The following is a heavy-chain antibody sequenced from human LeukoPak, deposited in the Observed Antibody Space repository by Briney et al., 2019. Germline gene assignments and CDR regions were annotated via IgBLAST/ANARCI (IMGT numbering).Heavy chain of an antibody. Sequence: GGPLRLSCAASGFTFSGSAIHWVRQASGKGLEWVGHIRSTANTYATAYAASVQGRFTISRDDSKKTVYLQMNSLKTEDTAVYYCTRHNLEGAFDYWGQGTLVTVSS. D-gene: IGHD1-26*01. CDR3: TRHNLEGAFDY. J-gene: IGHJ4*02. CDR2: IRSTANTYAT. V-gene: IGHV3-73*01. CDR1: GFTFSGSA.